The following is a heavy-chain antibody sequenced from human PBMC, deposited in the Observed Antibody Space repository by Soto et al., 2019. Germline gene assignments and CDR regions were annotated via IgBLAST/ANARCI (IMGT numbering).Heavy chain of an antibody. J-gene: IGHJ5*02. CDR3: ARGLSIAVAGTDWFDP. CDR1: GGSFSGYY. D-gene: IGHD6-19*01. CDR2: INHSGST. V-gene: IGHV4-34*01. Sequence: SETLSLTCAVYGGSFSGYYWSWIRQPPGKGLEWIGEINHSGSTNYNPSLKSRVTISVDTSKNQFSLKLSSVTAADTAVYYCARGLSIAVAGTDWFDPWGQGTLVTVSS.